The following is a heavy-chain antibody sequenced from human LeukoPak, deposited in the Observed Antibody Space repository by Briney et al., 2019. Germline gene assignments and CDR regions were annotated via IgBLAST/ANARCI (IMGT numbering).Heavy chain of an antibody. D-gene: IGHD6-13*01. CDR3: AKDNPIAAAGFKYGSVGRDYFDY. Sequence: PGGSLRLSCAASGFTFSSYGMSWVRQAPGKGLEWVSAISGSGGSTYYADSVKGRFTISRDNSKNTLYLQMNSLRAEDAAVYYCAKDNPIAAAGFKYGSVGRDYFDYWGQGTLVTVSS. J-gene: IGHJ4*02. CDR1: GFTFSSYG. CDR2: ISGSGGST. V-gene: IGHV3-23*01.